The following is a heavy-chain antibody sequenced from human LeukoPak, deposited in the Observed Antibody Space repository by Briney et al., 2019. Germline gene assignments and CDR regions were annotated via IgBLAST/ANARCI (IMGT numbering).Heavy chain of an antibody. V-gene: IGHV3-74*03. D-gene: IGHD3-22*01. Sequence: GGSLRLSCAASGFAFSNYWMHWVRQAPGKGLVWVSRIKSDGRNTAYADSVKGRFTISRDNAKNALYLQMNSLRAEDTAVYYCARTVYYDKDGDAYYRNFDSWGRGTLVTVSS. CDR1: GFAFSNYW. CDR3: ARTVYYDKDGDAYYRNFDS. J-gene: IGHJ4*02. CDR2: IKSDGRNT.